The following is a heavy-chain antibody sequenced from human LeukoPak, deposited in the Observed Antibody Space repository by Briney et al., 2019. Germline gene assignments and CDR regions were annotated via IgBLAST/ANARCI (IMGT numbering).Heavy chain of an antibody. Sequence: SETLSLTCTVSGGSMSSWYWSWIRQPPGEGLEWIGYISYSGSTNYNSSLKSRVTISIDTSKNHSSLKLSSVTAVDTAVYYCAREGPFGDPNWFDPWGQGTLVTVSS. CDR3: AREGPFGDPNWFDP. CDR1: GGSMSSWY. J-gene: IGHJ5*02. CDR2: ISYSGST. D-gene: IGHD4-17*01. V-gene: IGHV4-59*01.